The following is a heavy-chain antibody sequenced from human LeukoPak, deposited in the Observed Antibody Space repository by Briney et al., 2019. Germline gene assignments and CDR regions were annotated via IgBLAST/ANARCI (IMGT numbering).Heavy chain of an antibody. CDR3: ARDYSLGGYFDY. CDR1: GGSISSHY. D-gene: IGHD3-16*01. J-gene: IGHJ4*02. CDR2: IYYSGST. Sequence: SETLSLTCTVSGGSISSHYWSWIRQPPGKGLEWIGYIYYSGSTNYNPSLKSRVTISVDTSKNHFSLKLSSVTAADTAVYYYARDYSLGGYFDYWGQGTLVTVSS. V-gene: IGHV4-59*11.